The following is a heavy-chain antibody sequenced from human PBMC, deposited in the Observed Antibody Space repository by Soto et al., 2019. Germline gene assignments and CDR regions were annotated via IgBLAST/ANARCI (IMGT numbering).Heavy chain of an antibody. CDR3: ARDYYDSSGYYGTFVY. V-gene: IGHV4-31*03. CDR1: GGSISSGGYY. J-gene: IGHJ4*02. D-gene: IGHD3-22*01. Sequence: QVQLQESGPGLVKPSQTLSLTCTVSGGSISSGGYYWSWIRQHPGKGLEWIGYIYYSGSTYYNPSLKSRVTISVDTSKNQFSLKLSSVTAADTAVYYCARDYYDSSGYYGTFVYWGQGTLVTVSS. CDR2: IYYSGST.